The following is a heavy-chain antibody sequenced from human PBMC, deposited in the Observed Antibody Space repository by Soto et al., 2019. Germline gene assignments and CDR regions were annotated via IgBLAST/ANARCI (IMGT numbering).Heavy chain of an antibody. CDR1: GYTFTSYD. CDR3: ARGYSSTWYSPLGYDY. D-gene: IGHD6-13*01. J-gene: IGHJ4*02. CDR2: MNPNSGNT. Sequence: QVQLVQSGAEVKKPGASVKVSCKASGYTFTSYDINWVRQATGQGLEWMGWMNPNSGNTGYAQKCQGRVTMTTNTSITTAYMELRSLRSADTAVYYCARGYSSTWYSPLGYDYWGQGTLVTVSS. V-gene: IGHV1-8*01.